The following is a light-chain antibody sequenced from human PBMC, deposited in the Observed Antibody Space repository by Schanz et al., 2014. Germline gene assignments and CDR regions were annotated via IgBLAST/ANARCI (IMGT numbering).Light chain of an antibody. V-gene: IGKV1-5*03. J-gene: IGKJ1*01. CDR2: KAS. CDR3: QQYNSYRWT. CDR1: QSVNNW. Sequence: DIQMTQSPSILSASVGDRVTITCRASQSVNNWLAWYQQKPGKAPNLLIYKASSLESGVPSRFSGSGSGTEFTLTISSLQPDDFATYYCQQYNSYRWTFGQGTKVEI.